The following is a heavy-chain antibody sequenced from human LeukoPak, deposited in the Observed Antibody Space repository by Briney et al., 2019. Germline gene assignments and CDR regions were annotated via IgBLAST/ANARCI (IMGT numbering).Heavy chain of an antibody. V-gene: IGHV3-48*01. D-gene: IGHD3-22*01. CDR1: GFTFSSYS. CDR2: ISSSSSTI. CDR3: ARALTYYYDSSGYYYV. J-gene: IGHJ4*02. Sequence: PGGSLRLSCAASGFTFSSYSMNWVRQAPGKGLEWVSYISSSSSTIYYADSVKGRFTISRDNAKNSLYLQMNSLRAEDTAVYYCARALTYYYDSSGYYYVWGQGTLVTVSS.